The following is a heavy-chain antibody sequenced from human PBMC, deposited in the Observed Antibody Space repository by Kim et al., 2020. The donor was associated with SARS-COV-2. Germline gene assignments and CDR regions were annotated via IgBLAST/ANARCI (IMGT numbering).Heavy chain of an antibody. J-gene: IGHJ1*01. CDR2: IRSKTAGGTV. CDR3: IKEGIEAPNSSVDH. CDR1: GFIFTEIW. V-gene: IGHV3-15*01. Sequence: GGSLRLSCAASGFIFTEIWMNWVRQAPGKGLEWVGRIRSKTAGGTVDYAAPVKGRFTISRDDSKNTLYLQMNSLKNEDTAVYYCIKEGIEAPNSSVDHWGQGTLVTVSS. D-gene: IGHD6-25*01.